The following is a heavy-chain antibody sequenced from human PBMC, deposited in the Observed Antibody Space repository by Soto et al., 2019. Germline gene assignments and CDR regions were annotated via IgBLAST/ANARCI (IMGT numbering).Heavy chain of an antibody. V-gene: IGHV4-39*01. CDR1: GESISSSSYY. CDR2: IYYSGRT. CDR3: ARQRTTVVTQAYFDH. Sequence: PSETLSLTCIVSGESISSSSYYWGWIRQPPGKGLEWIGSIYYSGRTYYNPSFKSRVTMSIDTSKSQFSLKLSSVTATDTAVYYCARQRTTVVTQAYFDHWGQGALVTVSS. D-gene: IGHD2-21*02. J-gene: IGHJ4*02.